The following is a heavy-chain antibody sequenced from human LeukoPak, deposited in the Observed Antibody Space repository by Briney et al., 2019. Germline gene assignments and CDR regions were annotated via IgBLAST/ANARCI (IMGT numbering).Heavy chain of an antibody. V-gene: IGHV3-7*01. CDR2: INQDGSEK. D-gene: IGHD2-15*01. CDR3: ARDRRYCTGGSCYGTHHFDY. Sequence: GGSLRLSCAGSGFTFNKYSMNWVRQAPGKGLEWVANINQDGSEKYYLDSVKGRFTISRDNAKNSVYLQMNSLRDEDTAVYYCARDRRYCTGGSCYGTHHFDYWGQGTLVTASS. J-gene: IGHJ4*02. CDR1: GFTFNKYS.